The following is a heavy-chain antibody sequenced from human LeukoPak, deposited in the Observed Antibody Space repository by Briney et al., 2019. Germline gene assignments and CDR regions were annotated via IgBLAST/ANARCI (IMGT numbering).Heavy chain of an antibody. CDR2: INHSGST. CDR1: GGSFSGYY. D-gene: IGHD3-22*01. CDR3: ARSLPITMIVVASLGAFDI. Sequence: SETLSLTCAVYGGSFSGYYWSWIRQPPGKGLEWIGEINHSGSTNYNPSLKSRVTISVDRSKNQFSLKLSSVTAADTAVYYCARSLPITMIVVASLGAFDIWGQGTMVTVSS. V-gene: IGHV4-34*01. J-gene: IGHJ3*02.